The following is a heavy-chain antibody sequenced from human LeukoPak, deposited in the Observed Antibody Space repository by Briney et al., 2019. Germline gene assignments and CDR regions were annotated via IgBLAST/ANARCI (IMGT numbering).Heavy chain of an antibody. V-gene: IGHV1-46*01. Sequence: ASVKVSCKASGYTFTTYYMHWVRQAPGQGLEWMGIMNPGGGSTTYAQKFQGRVTMTRDTSTSTVYMELSSLRSEDTAVYYCARDYGDYVNWFDPWGQGTLVTVSS. CDR1: GYTFTTYY. J-gene: IGHJ5*02. D-gene: IGHD4-17*01. CDR2: MNPGGGST. CDR3: ARDYGDYVNWFDP.